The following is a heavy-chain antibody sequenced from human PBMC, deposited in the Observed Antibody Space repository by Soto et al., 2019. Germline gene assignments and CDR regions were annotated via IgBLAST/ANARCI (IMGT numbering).Heavy chain of an antibody. CDR1: GFTFSTYA. CDR2: SIGGGDTT. Sequence: VQLVESGGGLVQPGGSLRLSCVASGFTFSTYAMSWVRQAPGKGLEWVSASIGGGDTTYYANSVKGRFTISRDNSKNMLFLQMNSLRVEDTAVYYCAKDSTTYYGYFHYWGQGTLVTVSS. CDR3: AKDSTTYYGYFHY. J-gene: IGHJ4*02. D-gene: IGHD3-10*01. V-gene: IGHV3-23*04.